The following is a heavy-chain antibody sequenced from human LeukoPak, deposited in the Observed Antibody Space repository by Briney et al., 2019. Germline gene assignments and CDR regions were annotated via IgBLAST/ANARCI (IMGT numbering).Heavy chain of an antibody. J-gene: IGHJ4*02. Sequence: SETLSLTCTVSGGSISSYYWSWIRQPPGKGLEWIGYIYYSGSTNYIPSPKSRVTISIDTSKNQFSLKLSSVTAADTAVYYCAREGGDLDYWGRGTLVTVSS. CDR1: GGSISSYY. CDR3: AREGGDLDY. V-gene: IGHV4-59*12. CDR2: IYYSGST.